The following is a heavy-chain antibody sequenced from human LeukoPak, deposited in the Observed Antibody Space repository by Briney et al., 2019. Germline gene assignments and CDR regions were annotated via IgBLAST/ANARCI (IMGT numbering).Heavy chain of an antibody. CDR1: GGSISSYY. V-gene: IGHV4-59*01. CDR2: IYYSGST. CDR3: ARVSYGDYEYYFDY. J-gene: IGHJ4*02. Sequence: SETLSLTCTVSGGSISSYYWSRIRQPPGKGLEWIGYIYYSGSTNYNPSLTSRVTISVDTSKNQFSLKLSSVTAADTAVYYCARVSYGDYEYYFDYWGQGTLVTVSS. D-gene: IGHD4-17*01.